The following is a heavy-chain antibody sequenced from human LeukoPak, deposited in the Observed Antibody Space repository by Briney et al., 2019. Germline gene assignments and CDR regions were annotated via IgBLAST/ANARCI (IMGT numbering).Heavy chain of an antibody. V-gene: IGHV3-48*01. Sequence: GGSLRLSCAASGFTFSSYSMNWVRQAPGKGLEWVSYISSSSSTTYYADSVKGRFTISRDISKNTVYLQMDSLTAEDTAVYYCARLGPYYSDYWGQGTLVTVSS. CDR3: ARLGPYYSDY. CDR1: GFTFSSYS. CDR2: ISSSSSTT. J-gene: IGHJ4*02. D-gene: IGHD3-16*01.